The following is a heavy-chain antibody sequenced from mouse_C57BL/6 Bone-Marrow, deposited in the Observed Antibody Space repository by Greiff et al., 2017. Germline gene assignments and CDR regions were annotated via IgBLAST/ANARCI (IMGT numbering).Heavy chain of an antibody. Sequence: VQLQQPGAELVKPGASVKMSCKASGYTFTSYWITWVKQRPGQGLEWIGDIYPGSGSTNYNEKFKSKATLTVDTSSSTAYMQLSSLTSVDSAVYYCAGWSSYFAWFAYWGQGTLVTVSA. CDR2: IYPGSGST. V-gene: IGHV1-55*01. CDR1: GYTFTSYW. CDR3: AGWSSYFAWFAY. J-gene: IGHJ3*01. D-gene: IGHD1-1*01.